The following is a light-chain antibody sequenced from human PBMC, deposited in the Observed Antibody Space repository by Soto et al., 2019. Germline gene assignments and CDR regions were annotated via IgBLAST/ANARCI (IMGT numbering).Light chain of an antibody. CDR3: QQANSFPIT. Sequence: DIKMTQSPSSVSASVGARVTITCRASQGISSRLAWYQQKPGKAPKLLIYTASSLQSGVPSRFSGSGSGTDCTLTISSLQPEDVATYYCQQANSFPITLGQGTRLEIK. J-gene: IGKJ5*01. CDR2: TAS. CDR1: QGISSR. V-gene: IGKV1-12*01.